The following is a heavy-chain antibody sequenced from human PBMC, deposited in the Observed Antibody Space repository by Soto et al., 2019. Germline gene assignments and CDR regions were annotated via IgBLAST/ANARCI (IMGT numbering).Heavy chain of an antibody. CDR3: AKAQFGRSDLLDF. J-gene: IGHJ5*01. CDR1: GGSISSYY. V-gene: IGHV4-59*01. D-gene: IGHD3-16*01. Sequence: SETLSLTCTVSGGSISSYYWSWIRQPPGKGLEWIGYIYYSGSTNYNPSLKSRVTISVDTSKNQFSLKLSSVTAADTAVYYCAKAQFGRSDLLDFWGQGTSVTGSS. CDR2: IYYSGST.